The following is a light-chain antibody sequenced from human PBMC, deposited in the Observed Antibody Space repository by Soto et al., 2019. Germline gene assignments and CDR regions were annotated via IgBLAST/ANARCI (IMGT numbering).Light chain of an antibody. J-gene: IGKJ2*01. V-gene: IGKV1-5*03. CDR1: QSLTSW. Sequence: DIQMTQSPSTLSASVGDRVTITCRASQSLTSWLAWYQQKPGKAPKLLIYEASRLQGGVPSRFSGSGSGTEFTLTITSLQPEDSANYYCQQYKSFLTFGQGTKVEIK. CDR3: QQYKSFLT. CDR2: EAS.